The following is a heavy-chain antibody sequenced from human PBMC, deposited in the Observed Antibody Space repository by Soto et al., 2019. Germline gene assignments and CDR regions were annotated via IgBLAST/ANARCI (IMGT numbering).Heavy chain of an antibody. CDR2: IIPIFGTA. CDR3: ARVEWELQSRNYGMDV. Sequence: QVQLVQSGAEVKKPGSSVKVSCKASGGTFSSYAISWVRQAPGQGLEWMGGIIPIFGTANYAQKFQGRVTITADESTSPAYMELSSLRSEDTAVYYCARVEWELQSRNYGMDVWGQGTTVTVSS. J-gene: IGHJ6*02. CDR1: GGTFSSYA. D-gene: IGHD1-26*01. V-gene: IGHV1-69*01.